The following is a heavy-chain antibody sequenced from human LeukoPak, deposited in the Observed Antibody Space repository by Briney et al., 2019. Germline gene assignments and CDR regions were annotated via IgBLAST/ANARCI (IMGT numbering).Heavy chain of an antibody. Sequence: SETLSLTCAVYGGSFSGYYWSWIRQPPGKGLEWIGEINHSGSTNYNPSLKSRVTISVDTSKNQFSLKLSSVTAADTAVYYCARLRRAEYFDYWGQGTLVTVSS. CDR1: GGSFSGYY. CDR3: ARLRRAEYFDY. V-gene: IGHV4-34*01. D-gene: IGHD4-17*01. J-gene: IGHJ4*02. CDR2: INHSGST.